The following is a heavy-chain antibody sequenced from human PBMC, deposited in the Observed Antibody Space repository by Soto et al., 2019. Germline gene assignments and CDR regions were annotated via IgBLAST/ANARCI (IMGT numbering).Heavy chain of an antibody. J-gene: IGHJ4*02. CDR3: ARDRSPDTRCYVR. Sequence: EVQLVESGGGLVKPGGSLRLSCAASGFTFSSYSMNWVRQAPGKGLEWVSSISSSSSYIYYADSVKGRFTISRDNAKNSLYLQMNSLRAEDTAVYYCARDRSPDTRCYVRWGQGTLVTVSA. D-gene: IGHD2-2*01. CDR2: ISSSSSYI. CDR1: GFTFSSYS. V-gene: IGHV3-21*01.